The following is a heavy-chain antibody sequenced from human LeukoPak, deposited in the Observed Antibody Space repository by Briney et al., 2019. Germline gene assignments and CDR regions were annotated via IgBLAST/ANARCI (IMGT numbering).Heavy chain of an antibody. CDR1: GYTFTNYA. CDR3: ARVKAYVDTAMAYYYYYYMGV. J-gene: IGHJ6*03. Sequence: ASVKVSCKASGYTFTNYAINWVRQAPGQGLEWMGWINTNTGNPTYAQGFTGRFVFSLATSVSTAYLQISSLKAEDTAVYYCARVKAYVDTAMAYYYYYYMGVWGKGTTVTVSS. V-gene: IGHV7-4-1*02. CDR2: INTNTGNP. D-gene: IGHD5-18*01.